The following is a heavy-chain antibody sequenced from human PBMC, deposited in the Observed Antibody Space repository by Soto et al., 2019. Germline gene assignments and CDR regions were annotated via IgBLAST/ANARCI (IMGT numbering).Heavy chain of an antibody. CDR1: GYSFTYYW. CDR3: ARHEEAAALSY. V-gene: IGHV5-51*01. CDR2: IYPGDSDT. J-gene: IGHJ4*02. Sequence: GESLQISCRGSGYSFTYYWIAWVRHMPGKGLEWMGIIYPGDSDTRYSPSFQGHVTISADKSISTAYLQWSSLKASDTAMYYCARHEEAAALSYWGQGTLVTVSS. D-gene: IGHD6-13*01.